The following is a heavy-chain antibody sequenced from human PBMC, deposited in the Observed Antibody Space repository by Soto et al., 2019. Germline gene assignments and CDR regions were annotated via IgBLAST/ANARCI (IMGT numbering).Heavy chain of an antibody. J-gene: IGHJ3*02. CDR3: ARSGSKYGANAFDI. Sequence: SETLSLTCTVSGGSISGYYWNWIRQPPGKGLEYIGHIYYIGTTNYNPSLKSRATISVDTSKNQFSLRLTSVTAADTAVYFCARSGSKYGANAFDIWDQGTMVTVSS. CDR1: GGSISGYY. V-gene: IGHV4-59*01. D-gene: IGHD5-18*01. CDR2: IYYIGTT.